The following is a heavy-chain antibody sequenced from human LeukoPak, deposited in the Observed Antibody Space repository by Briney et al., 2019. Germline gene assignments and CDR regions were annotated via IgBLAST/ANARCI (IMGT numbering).Heavy chain of an antibody. D-gene: IGHD3-3*01. CDR3: ARVRFLEWLTYFDY. V-gene: IGHV1-18*01. Sequence: ASVKVSCKASGYTFTSYGISWGRQAPGQGLEWMGWISAYNGNTNYAQKLQGRVTMTTDTSTSTAYMELRSLRSDDTAVYYCARVRFLEWLTYFDYWGQGTLVTVSS. J-gene: IGHJ4*02. CDR2: ISAYNGNT. CDR1: GYTFTSYG.